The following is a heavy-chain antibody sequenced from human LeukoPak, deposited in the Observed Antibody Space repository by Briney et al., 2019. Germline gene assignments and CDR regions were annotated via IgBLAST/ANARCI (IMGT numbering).Heavy chain of an antibody. CDR1: GYSFDNYG. CDR3: ARSALKYYSSGSYF. V-gene: IGHV1-18*04. J-gene: IGHJ4*02. CDR2: ISTKNDKT. Sequence: ASVKVSCKASGYSFDNYGFSWMRQAPGQGLEWMGWISTKNDKTNYAPKFQDRVTMTTDTSTSTAYMELRNLRSDDTAVYYCARSALKYYSSGSYFWGQGTLVTVSS. D-gene: IGHD3-10*01.